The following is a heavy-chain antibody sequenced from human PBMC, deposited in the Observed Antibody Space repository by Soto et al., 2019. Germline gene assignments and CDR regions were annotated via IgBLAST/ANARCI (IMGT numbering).Heavy chain of an antibody. CDR1: GFTFTSYA. CDR2: ISGSGVNT. J-gene: IGHJ5*02. Sequence: EVQLLESGGGLVQPGGSLRLSCAASGFTFTSYAMSWVRQAPGQGLEWVSAISGSGVNTYYADSVKGRFAISRDNSKNTVHLQMNSLRAEDTAVYYCAKTQAGFRLIYGDYAVGWFDPWGQGTLVTVSS. V-gene: IGHV3-23*01. D-gene: IGHD4-17*01. CDR3: AKTQAGFRLIYGDYAVGWFDP.